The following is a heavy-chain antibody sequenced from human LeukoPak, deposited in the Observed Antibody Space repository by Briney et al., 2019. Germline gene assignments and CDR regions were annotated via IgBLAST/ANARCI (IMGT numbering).Heavy chain of an antibody. J-gene: IGHJ3*02. CDR2: INHSGST. Sequence: SETLSLTCAVYGGSFSGYYWSWIRQPPGKGLEWIGEINHSGSTNYNPSLKSRVTISVDTSKNQFSLKLSSVTAADTAVYYCARPGEGWLQSNAFDIWGQGTMVTVSS. CDR3: ARPGEGWLQSNAFDI. D-gene: IGHD5-24*01. V-gene: IGHV4-34*01. CDR1: GGSFSGYY.